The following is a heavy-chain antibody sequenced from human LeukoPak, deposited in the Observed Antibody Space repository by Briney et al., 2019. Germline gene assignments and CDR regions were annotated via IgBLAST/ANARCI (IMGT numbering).Heavy chain of an antibody. CDR3: VKITSSSGGDY. J-gene: IGHJ4*02. D-gene: IGHD6-19*01. CDR2: IISNGGRT. CDR1: GFPFSSYA. V-gene: IGHV3-64D*09. Sequence: GGSLRLSFSASGFPFSSYAMYWVRQAPGKGVEYVSGIISNGGRTYYADSVKGRFTISRDNSKNTLYLQMSSLRAEDTAVYYCVKITSSSGGDYWGQGTLVTVSS.